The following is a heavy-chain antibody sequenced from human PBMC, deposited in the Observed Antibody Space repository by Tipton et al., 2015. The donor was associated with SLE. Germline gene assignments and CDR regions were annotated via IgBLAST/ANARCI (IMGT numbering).Heavy chain of an antibody. J-gene: IGHJ6*02. V-gene: IGHV4-39*07. D-gene: IGHD2-21*02. Sequence: TLSLTCSVSGDSLSSNNYYWGWIRQSPAQGLEWIGTIHYAGGTYYNPSLRSRLTISVDTSENHFSLNLNSVTAADTAVYYCARVVTVGAAHYYDIDVWGQGTRVTVSS. CDR3: ARVVTVGAAHYYDIDV. CDR1: GDSLSSNNYY. CDR2: IHYAGGT.